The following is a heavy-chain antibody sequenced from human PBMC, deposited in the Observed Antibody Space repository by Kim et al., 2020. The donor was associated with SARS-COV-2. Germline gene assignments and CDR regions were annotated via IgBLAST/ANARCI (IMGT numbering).Heavy chain of an antibody. J-gene: IGHJ5*02. CDR3: AREKSGYSTPFDP. CDR2: ISAYNGNT. D-gene: IGHD6-13*01. CDR1: GYTFTSYG. V-gene: IGHV1-18*04. Sequence: ASVKVSCKASGYTFTSYGISWVRQAPGQGLEWMGWISAYNGNTNYAQNLQGRVTMTTDTSTSTAYMELRRLRSDDTAVYYCAREKSGYSTPFDPWGQGTLVTVSS.